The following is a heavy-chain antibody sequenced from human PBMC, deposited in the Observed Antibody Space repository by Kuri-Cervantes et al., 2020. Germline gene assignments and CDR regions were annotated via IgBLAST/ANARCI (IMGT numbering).Heavy chain of an antibody. CDR3: ASFRRDAFDI. J-gene: IGHJ3*02. CDR2: ISGSGGST. Sequence: GESLKISCAASGFTFSSYAMSWVRQAPGKGLEWVSAISGSGGSTYYADSVKGRFTISRDNAKNSLYLQTNSLRAEDTAVYYCASFRRDAFDIWGQGTMVTVSS. CDR1: GFTFSSYA. V-gene: IGHV3-23*01.